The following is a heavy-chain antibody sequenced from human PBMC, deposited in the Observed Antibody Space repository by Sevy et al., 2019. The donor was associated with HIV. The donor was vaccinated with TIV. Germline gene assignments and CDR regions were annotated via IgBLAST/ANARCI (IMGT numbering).Heavy chain of an antibody. J-gene: IGHJ3*02. CDR2: ISGSGGST. D-gene: IGHD3-22*01. CDR1: GFTFSSYA. CDR3: AKRGHRGYYDSSGYFAFDI. V-gene: IGHV3-23*01. Sequence: GGSLRLSCAASGFTFSSYAMSWVRQAPGKGLEWVSAISGSGGSTYYADSVKGRFTISRDNSKNTLYLQMNSRRAEDTAVYYCAKRGHRGYYDSSGYFAFDIWGQGTMVTVSS.